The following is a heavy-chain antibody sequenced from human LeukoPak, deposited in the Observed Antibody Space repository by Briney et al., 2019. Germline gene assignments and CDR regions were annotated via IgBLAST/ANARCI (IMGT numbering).Heavy chain of an antibody. Sequence: GGSLRLSGAASGFTFSDYYMSWIRQAPGKGLEWVSYISSSSSYTNYADSVKGRFTISRDNAKNSLYLQMNSLRAEDTAVYYCARERGYCSGGSCSMGWFDPWGQGTLVTVSS. J-gene: IGHJ5*02. CDR3: ARERGYCSGGSCSMGWFDP. CDR1: GFTFSDYY. CDR2: ISSSSSYT. D-gene: IGHD2-15*01. V-gene: IGHV3-11*05.